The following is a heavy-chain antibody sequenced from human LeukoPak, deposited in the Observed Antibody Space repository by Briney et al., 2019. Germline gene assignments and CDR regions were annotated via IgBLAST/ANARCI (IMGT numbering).Heavy chain of an antibody. V-gene: IGHV4-39*07. CDR1: GGSISSSSYY. Sequence: SETLSLTCTVSGGSISSSSYYWGWIRQPPGKGLEWIGSIYYSGSTYYNPSLKSRVTISVDTSKNQFSLKLSSVTAADTAVYYCARVGDDYGDYGGGNDAFDIWGQGTMVTVSS. CDR2: IYYSGST. J-gene: IGHJ3*02. CDR3: ARVGDDYGDYGGGNDAFDI. D-gene: IGHD4-17*01.